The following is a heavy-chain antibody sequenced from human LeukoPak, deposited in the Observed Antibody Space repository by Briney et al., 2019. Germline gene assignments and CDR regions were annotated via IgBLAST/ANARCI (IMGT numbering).Heavy chain of an antibody. D-gene: IGHD3-22*01. Sequence: GGSLRLSCAASGFTVSSNYMSWVRQAPGKGLEWVSVIYSGGSTYYADSVKGRFIISRDNSKNTLNLQMNSLRAEDTAVYHCARGDSNYGMDVWGQGTTVTVSS. CDR2: IYSGGST. J-gene: IGHJ6*02. CDR3: ARGDSNYGMDV. V-gene: IGHV3-66*01. CDR1: GFTVSSNY.